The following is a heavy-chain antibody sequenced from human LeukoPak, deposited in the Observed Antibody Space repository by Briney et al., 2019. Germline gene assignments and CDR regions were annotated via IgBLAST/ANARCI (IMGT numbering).Heavy chain of an antibody. V-gene: IGHV3-20*01. Sequence: ETLSLTCTVSGDSITSSAFYWGWIRQAPGKGLEWVSGINWNGGSTGYADSVKGRFTISRDNAKNSLYLQMNSLRAEDTALYHCARDKGEPFNWFDPWGQGTLVTVSS. CDR3: ARDKGEPFNWFDP. D-gene: IGHD3-16*01. J-gene: IGHJ5*02. CDR1: GDSITSSAFY. CDR2: INWNGGST.